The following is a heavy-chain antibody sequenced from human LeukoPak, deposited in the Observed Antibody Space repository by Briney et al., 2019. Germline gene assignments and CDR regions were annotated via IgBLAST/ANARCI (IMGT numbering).Heavy chain of an antibody. V-gene: IGHV1-2*02. D-gene: IGHD3-22*01. Sequence: ASVKVSCKASGYIFTGYYMHWVRQAPGQGLEWMGWINPNSGGTNYAQKFQGRVTMTRDTSISTAYMELSSLRSEDTAVYYCARVSGSSGYYYYYYYMDVWGKGTTVTVSS. J-gene: IGHJ6*03. CDR2: INPNSGGT. CDR1: GYIFTGYY. CDR3: ARVSGSSGYYYYYYYMDV.